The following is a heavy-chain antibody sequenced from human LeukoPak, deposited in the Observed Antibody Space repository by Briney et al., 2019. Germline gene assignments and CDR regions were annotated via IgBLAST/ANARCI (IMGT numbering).Heavy chain of an antibody. D-gene: IGHD6-6*01. CDR2: IYPGDSDT. Sequence: GESLKISCKGSGYSFTSYWIGWVRQMPGKGLEWMGVIYPGDSDTRYGPSFQGQVTISADKSISTAYLQWSSPKASDTAMYYCARRLSSSSPKTYYYYYGMDVWGQGTTVTVSS. CDR3: ARRLSSSSPKTYYYYYGMDV. J-gene: IGHJ6*02. V-gene: IGHV5-51*01. CDR1: GYSFTSYW.